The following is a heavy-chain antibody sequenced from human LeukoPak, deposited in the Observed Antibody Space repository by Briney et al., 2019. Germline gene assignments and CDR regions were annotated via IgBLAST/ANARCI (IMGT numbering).Heavy chain of an antibody. V-gene: IGHV4-39*07. D-gene: IGHD1-14*01. CDR1: GGSISSSSYY. CDR3: ARTPLSTTARFDY. J-gene: IGHJ4*02. CDR2: INHSGSS. Sequence: SETLSLTCTVSGGSISSSSYYWGWIRQPPGKGLEWIGEINHSGSSNYNPSLKSRGTISVDTSKNQCSLKLSCVTAADAAVYYCARTPLSTTARFDYWGQGTLVTVSS.